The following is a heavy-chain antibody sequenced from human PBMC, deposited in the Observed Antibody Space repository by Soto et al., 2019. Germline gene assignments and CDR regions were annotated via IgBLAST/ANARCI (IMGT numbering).Heavy chain of an antibody. D-gene: IGHD2-15*01. Sequence: GSLRLSCTASGFTFGDYAMSWFRQAPGKGLEWVGFIRSKAYGGTTEYAASVKGRFTISRDDSKSIAYLQMNSLKTEDTAVYYCTREKYCSGGSCPSSFYYYYMDVWGKGTTVTVSS. J-gene: IGHJ6*03. CDR1: GFTFGDYA. CDR3: TREKYCSGGSCPSSFYYYYMDV. CDR2: IRSKAYGGTT. V-gene: IGHV3-49*03.